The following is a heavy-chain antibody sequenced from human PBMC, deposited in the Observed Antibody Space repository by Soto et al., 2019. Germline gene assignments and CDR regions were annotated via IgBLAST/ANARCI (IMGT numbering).Heavy chain of an antibody. CDR3: ARVDYYDSSGQFDY. J-gene: IGHJ4*02. D-gene: IGHD3-22*01. V-gene: IGHV1-69*13. CDR2: IIPIFGTA. Sequence: SVKVSCKASGGTFSSYAISWVRQAPGQGLEWMGGIIPIFGTANYAQKFQGRVTITADESTSTAYMELSSLRSEDTAVYYCARVDYYDSSGQFDYWGQGTLVTVSS. CDR1: GGTFSSYA.